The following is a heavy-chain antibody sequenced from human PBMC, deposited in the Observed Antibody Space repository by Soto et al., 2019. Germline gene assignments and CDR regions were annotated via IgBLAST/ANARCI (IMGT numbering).Heavy chain of an antibody. D-gene: IGHD3-16*02. J-gene: IGHJ2*01. Sequence: QVQLQESGPGLVKPSETLSLTCTVSGGSISSYHWSWIRQPPGKGLEWIGYIYYSGSTNYNPSLKSRVTISVDTSNNQFSLKLSSVTAADTAVYYCARSHYVWGSYPYWYFDLWGRGTLVTVSS. CDR1: GGSISSYH. CDR2: IYYSGST. CDR3: ARSHYVWGSYPYWYFDL. V-gene: IGHV4-59*01.